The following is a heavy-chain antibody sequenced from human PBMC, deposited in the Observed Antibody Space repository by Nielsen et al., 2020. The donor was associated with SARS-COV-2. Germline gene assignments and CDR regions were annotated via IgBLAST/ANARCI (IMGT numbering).Heavy chain of an antibody. CDR2: INWNSGSI. D-gene: IGHD4-11*01. J-gene: IGHJ3*02. CDR1: GFTFDDYG. V-gene: IGHV3-9*01. CDR3: ARASDYSNYDAFDI. Sequence: SLKISCAASGFTFDDYGMHWVRQVPGKGLEWVSGINWNSGSIGYADSVEGRFTISRDNAKNSLYLQMNSLRAEDTAVYYCARASDYSNYDAFDIWGQGTMVTVSS.